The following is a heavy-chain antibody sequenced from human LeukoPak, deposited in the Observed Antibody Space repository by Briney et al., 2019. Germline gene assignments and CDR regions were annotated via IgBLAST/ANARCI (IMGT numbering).Heavy chain of an antibody. CDR3: ARGRRITIFYYYYYMDV. V-gene: IGHV4-4*02. CDR2: IYHSGST. Sequence: SGTLSLTCAVSGGSIGSSNWWSWVRQPPGKGLEWIGEIYHSGSTNYNPSLKSRVTISVDKSKNQFSLKLSSVTAADTAVYYCARGRRITIFYYYYYMDVWGKGTTVTVSS. D-gene: IGHD3-3*01. J-gene: IGHJ6*03. CDR1: GGSIGSSNW.